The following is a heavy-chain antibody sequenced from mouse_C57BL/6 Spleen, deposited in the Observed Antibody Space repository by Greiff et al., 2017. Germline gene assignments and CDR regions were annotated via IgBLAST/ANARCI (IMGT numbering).Heavy chain of an antibody. J-gene: IGHJ3*01. Sequence: EVKLMESGGGLVKPGGSLKLSCAASGFTFSSYAMTWVRQTPEKRLEWVATISDGGSYTYYPDNVKGRCTISRDNAKNNLYLQMSHLKSEDTAMYYCARRGTWKGPAYWGQGTLVTVSA. CDR2: ISDGGSYT. V-gene: IGHV5-4*03. CDR3: ARRGTWKGPAY. CDR1: GFTFSSYA.